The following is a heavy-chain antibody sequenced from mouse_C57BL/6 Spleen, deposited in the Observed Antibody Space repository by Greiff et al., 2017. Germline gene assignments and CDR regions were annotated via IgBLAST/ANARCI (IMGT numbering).Heavy chain of an antibody. CDR3: ARVFPYYSNPHWYFDV. Sequence: EVQLKESVAELVRPGASVKLSCTASGFNIKNTYMHWVKQRPEQGLEWIGRIDPANGNTKYAPKFQGKATITADTSSNTAYLQLSSLTSEDTAIYYCARVFPYYSNPHWYFDVWGTGTTVTVSS. CDR1: GFNIKNTY. J-gene: IGHJ1*03. CDR2: IDPANGNT. D-gene: IGHD2-5*01. V-gene: IGHV14-3*01.